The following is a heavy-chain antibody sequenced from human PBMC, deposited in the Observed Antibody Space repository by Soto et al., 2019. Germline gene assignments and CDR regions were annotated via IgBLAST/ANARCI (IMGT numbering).Heavy chain of an antibody. J-gene: IGHJ3*02. V-gene: IGHV1-8*02. CDR1: GYTFTTYY. CDR2: MNPNSGNT. D-gene: IGHD2-15*01. Sequence: GASVKVSCKASGYTFTTYYIHWVRHAPGQGLEWMGWMNPNSGNTGYAQKFQGRVTMTRNTSISTAYMELSSLRSEDTAVYYCARGYCSGGSCYSFAFDIWGQGTMVTVSS. CDR3: ARGYCSGGSCYSFAFDI.